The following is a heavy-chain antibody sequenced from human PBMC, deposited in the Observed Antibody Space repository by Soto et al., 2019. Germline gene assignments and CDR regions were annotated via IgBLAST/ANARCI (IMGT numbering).Heavy chain of an antibody. CDR2: IYYNGIT. CDR1: GGSMRPYD. CDR3: ARRLDGHNYGYGMDV. D-gene: IGHD5-12*01. V-gene: IGHV4-59*08. Sequence: SETLSLTCAVCGGSMRPYDWSWIRQPQGKGLEWIGFIYYNGITNYNPSLKSRVTILVDTSKKQFSLKLSSVTAADTALYFCARRLDGHNYGYGMDVWGQGTTVTVSS. J-gene: IGHJ6*02.